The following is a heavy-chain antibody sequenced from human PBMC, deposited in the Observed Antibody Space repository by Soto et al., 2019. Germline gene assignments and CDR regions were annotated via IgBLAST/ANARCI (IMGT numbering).Heavy chain of an antibody. CDR2: IVPIFGTT. D-gene: IGHD6-19*01. CDR3: ARVEAVAGLYNYHGLDV. V-gene: IGHV1-69*12. CDR1: GGTFSNYA. J-gene: IGHJ6*02. Sequence: QVPLVQSGAEVKKPGSSVKVSCKVSGGTFSNYAIDWVRLAPGHGLEWMGGIVPIFGTTYYTQKFQGRATIIADESTTTAYLEMSSLRSEDTAIYYCARVEAVAGLYNYHGLDVWGQGAAVTVSS.